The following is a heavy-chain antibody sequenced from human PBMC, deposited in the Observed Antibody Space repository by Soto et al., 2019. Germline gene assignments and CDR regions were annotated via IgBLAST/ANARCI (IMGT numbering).Heavy chain of an antibody. Sequence: ESGGGVVQPGRSLRLSCAASGFTFSSYAMHWVRQAPGKGLEWVAVISYDGSNKYYADSVKGRFTISRDNSKNTLYLQMNSLRAEDTAVYYCAREETSYYDFWSGYKGWFDPWGQGTLVTVSS. CDR3: AREETSYYDFWSGYKGWFDP. CDR2: ISYDGSNK. D-gene: IGHD3-3*01. CDR1: GFTFSSYA. V-gene: IGHV3-30-3*01. J-gene: IGHJ5*02.